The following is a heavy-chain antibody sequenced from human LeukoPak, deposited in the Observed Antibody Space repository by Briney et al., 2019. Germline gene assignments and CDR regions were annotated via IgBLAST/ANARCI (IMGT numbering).Heavy chain of an antibody. D-gene: IGHD6-13*01. Sequence: PGGCLRLSCEVSGFTFSAYWMSWVRQPPGKGLEFVANIHQVGSEIHYVDSVRGRFTISRDNAKNSLYLQMDSLRAEDTAVYYCAKDSYSKGDFWGQGVLVTVSS. CDR2: IHQVGSEI. CDR3: AKDSYSKGDF. V-gene: IGHV3-7*01. CDR1: GFTFSAYW. J-gene: IGHJ4*02.